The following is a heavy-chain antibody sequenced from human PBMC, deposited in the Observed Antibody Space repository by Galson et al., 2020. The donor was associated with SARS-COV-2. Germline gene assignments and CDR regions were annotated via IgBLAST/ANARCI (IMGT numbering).Heavy chain of an antibody. CDR1: GFTFSSYA. J-gene: IGHJ4*02. CDR2: INSDGSGT. V-gene: IGHV3-48*04. Sequence: GGSLRLSCAVSGFTFSSYAMNWVRQAPGKGLEWLAKINSDGSGTAYSNSVKGRFTISRDNARNSLYLQMNSLRAEDTAMYYCARDWGQRFEDNNWYTVSFDSWGQGTLLTVSS. D-gene: IGHD1-1*01. CDR3: ARDWGQRFEDNNWYTVSFDS.